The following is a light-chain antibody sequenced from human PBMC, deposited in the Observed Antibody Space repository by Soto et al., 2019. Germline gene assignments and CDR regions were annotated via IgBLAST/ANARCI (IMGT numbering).Light chain of an antibody. Sequence: DVQLTQSPSFLSASVGDRVTFTCRASQDISSHLAWYRQKAGKAPKLLIYAASTLHSGVPSRFSGSGSGTEFSLTISSLQPEDFAAYYCQQLTNYPLTFGGGTKVEIK. CDR3: QQLTNYPLT. J-gene: IGKJ4*01. V-gene: IGKV1-9*01. CDR2: AAS. CDR1: QDISSH.